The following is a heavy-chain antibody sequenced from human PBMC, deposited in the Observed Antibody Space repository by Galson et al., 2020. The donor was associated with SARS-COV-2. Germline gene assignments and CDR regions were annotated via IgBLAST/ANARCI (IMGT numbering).Heavy chain of an antibody. CDR1: GFTFSDYA. CDR2: ISFDGNNR. D-gene: IGHD3-22*01. CDR3: AKETADYDSSNFDL. J-gene: IGHJ4*02. V-gene: IGHV3-30*18. Sequence: GESLKISCVASGFTFSDYAMHWVRQAPGKGLEWVAIISFDGNNRYADSVKGRFTISRDNSESTLYLQMNSLRPEDTAVYYCAKETADYDSSNFDLWGQGTLVTVSS.